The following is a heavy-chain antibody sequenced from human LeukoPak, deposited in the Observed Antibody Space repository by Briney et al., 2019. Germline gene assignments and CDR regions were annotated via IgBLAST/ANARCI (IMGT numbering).Heavy chain of an antibody. CDR1: GFSFSNFA. CDR3: ARPRGAAAGTFGFDP. CDR2: ISYDGSNK. Sequence: GGSLRLSCSASGFSFSNFAMHWVRQAPGKGLQWVALISYDGSNKYYADSVKGRFTISRDNSKNTLYLQMNSLRAEDTAVYYCARPRGAAAGTFGFDPWGQGTLVTVSS. V-gene: IGHV3-30*03. D-gene: IGHD6-13*01. J-gene: IGHJ5*02.